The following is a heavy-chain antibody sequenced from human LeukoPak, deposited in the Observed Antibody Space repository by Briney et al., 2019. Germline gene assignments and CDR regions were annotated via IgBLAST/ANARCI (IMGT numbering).Heavy chain of an antibody. V-gene: IGHV3-7*01. J-gene: IGHJ1*01. Sequence: GGSLRLSCAASGFTFSSYSMNWVRQAPGKGLEWVANIKQDGSEKYYVDSVKGRFTISRDNAKNSLYLQMNSLRAEDTAVYYCARWGRGYSGSVPRAEYFQHWGQGTLVTVSS. CDR3: ARWGRGYSGSVPRAEYFQH. CDR2: IKQDGSEK. CDR1: GFTFSSYS. D-gene: IGHD5-12*01.